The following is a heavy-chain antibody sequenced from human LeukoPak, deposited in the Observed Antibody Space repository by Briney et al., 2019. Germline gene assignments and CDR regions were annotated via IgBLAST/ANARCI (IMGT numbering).Heavy chain of an antibody. D-gene: IGHD3-22*01. Sequence: KPGGSLRLSCAASGFTFSDAWMSWVRQAPGKGLERVGRIKSKTDGGTTDYAAPVKGRFTISRDDSKNTLYLQMNSLKTEDTAVYYCTTVRYYYDSSGYPMYYFDYWGQGTLVTVSS. V-gene: IGHV3-15*01. CDR1: GFTFSDAW. CDR2: IKSKTDGGTT. J-gene: IGHJ4*02. CDR3: TTVRYYYDSSGYPMYYFDY.